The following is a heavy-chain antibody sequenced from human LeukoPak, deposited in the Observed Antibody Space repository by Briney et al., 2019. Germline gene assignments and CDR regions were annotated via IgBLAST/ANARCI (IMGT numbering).Heavy chain of an antibody. Sequence: PGGSLRLSCAASGFTFSSYWMSWVRQAPGKGLEWVANIKKDGSEKYYVDSVKGRFTISRDNAKNSLYLQMNSLRAEDTALYYCAKGGYYDLDAFDIWGQGTMVTVSS. CDR2: IKKDGSEK. V-gene: IGHV3-7*03. CDR1: GFTFSSYW. CDR3: AKGGYYDLDAFDI. J-gene: IGHJ3*02. D-gene: IGHD1-26*01.